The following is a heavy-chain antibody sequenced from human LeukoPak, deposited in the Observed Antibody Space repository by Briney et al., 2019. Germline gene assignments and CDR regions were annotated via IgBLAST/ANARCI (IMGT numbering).Heavy chain of an antibody. CDR3: AREGAAAGALYAFDI. Sequence: GGSLRLSCAASGFTVSSNYMSWVRQAPGKGLERVSVIYSGGSTYYADSVKGRFTISRDNSKNTLYLQMNSLRAEDTAVYYCAREGAAAGALYAFDIWGQGTMVTVPS. CDR1: GFTVSSNY. V-gene: IGHV3-53*01. D-gene: IGHD6-13*01. CDR2: IYSGGST. J-gene: IGHJ3*02.